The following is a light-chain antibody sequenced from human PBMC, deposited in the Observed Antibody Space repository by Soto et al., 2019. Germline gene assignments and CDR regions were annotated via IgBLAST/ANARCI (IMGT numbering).Light chain of an antibody. CDR2: TAS. V-gene: IGKV1-27*01. Sequence: DIQMTQSPSSLSASVGDRVTITCRASQGVRNYLAWYQQKPGKVPKLLIYTASIFQSGVPSRFSGSGSGTDFTLTISSLPHADVATYYCQNYNSAPFTFGPGTKVDIK. CDR3: QNYNSAPFT. CDR1: QGVRNY. J-gene: IGKJ3*01.